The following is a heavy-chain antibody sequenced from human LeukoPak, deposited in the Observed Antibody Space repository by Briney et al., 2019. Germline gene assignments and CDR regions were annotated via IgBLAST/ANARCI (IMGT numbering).Heavy chain of an antibody. D-gene: IGHD5-18*01. Sequence: ASVEVSCKASGYTFTSYDINWVRQATGQGLEWMGWMNPNSGNTGYAQKFQGRVTMTRNTSISTAYMELSSLRSEDTAVYYCARGARIQLWGDYWGQGTLVTVSS. CDR2: MNPNSGNT. CDR1: GYTFTSYD. J-gene: IGHJ4*02. V-gene: IGHV1-8*01. CDR3: ARGARIQLWGDY.